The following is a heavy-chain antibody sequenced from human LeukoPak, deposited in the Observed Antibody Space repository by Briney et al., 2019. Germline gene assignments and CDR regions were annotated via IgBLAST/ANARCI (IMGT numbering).Heavy chain of an antibody. Sequence: SETLSLTCTVSGGSISSSSYYWGWLRQPPGKGLEWIGSIYYSGSTYYNPSLKSRVTISVDTSKNQFSLKLSSVTAADTAVYYCARLGEYGDYFPFDYWGQGTLVTVSS. V-gene: IGHV4-39*01. CDR3: ARLGEYGDYFPFDY. CDR2: IYYSGST. D-gene: IGHD4-17*01. CDR1: GGSISSSSYY. J-gene: IGHJ4*02.